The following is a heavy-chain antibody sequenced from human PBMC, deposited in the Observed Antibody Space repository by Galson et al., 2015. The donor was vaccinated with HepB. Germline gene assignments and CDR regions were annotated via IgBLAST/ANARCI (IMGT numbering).Heavy chain of an antibody. V-gene: IGHV1-18*01. CDR3: ARETGWGSYDAFDI. CDR1: GYTFTSYG. D-gene: IGHD1-26*01. CDR2: ISAYNGNT. J-gene: IGHJ3*02. Sequence: SGYTFTSYGISWVRQAPGQGLEWIGWISAYNGNTNYAQKLQGRVTMTTDTSTSTAYMELRSLRSDDTAVYYCARETGWGSYDAFDIWGQGTMVTVSS.